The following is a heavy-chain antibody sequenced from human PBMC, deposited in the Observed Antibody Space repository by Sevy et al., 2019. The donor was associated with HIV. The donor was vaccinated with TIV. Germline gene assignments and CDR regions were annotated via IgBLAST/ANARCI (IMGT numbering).Heavy chain of an antibody. J-gene: IGHJ6*02. Sequence: SETLSLTCTVSGGSISSSSYYWGWIRQPPGKGLEWIGSIYYSGSTYYNPSLKSRVTISVDTTKNQYSLKLSSVTAADTAVYYCARYSKTTFPLYYYYGMDVSGQGTTVTVSS. CDR2: IYYSGST. V-gene: IGHV4-39*01. CDR3: ARYSKTTFPLYYYYGMDV. CDR1: GGSISSSSYY. D-gene: IGHD1-7*01.